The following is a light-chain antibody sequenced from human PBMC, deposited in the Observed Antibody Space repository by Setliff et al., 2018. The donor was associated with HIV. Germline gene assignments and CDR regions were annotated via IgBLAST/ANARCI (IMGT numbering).Light chain of an antibody. Sequence: DIVLTQSPDSLAVSRGERATINCKSNQSLFYTSNNRNYLAWYQHKSGQPPRLLIYWASTRQPGVPDRFSASGSGADFSLTINSLQTEDAAVYYCQQHYRTPLTFGQGTKV. V-gene: IGKV4-1*01. CDR3: QQHYRTPLT. CDR1: QSLFYTSNNRNY. CDR2: WAS. J-gene: IGKJ1*01.